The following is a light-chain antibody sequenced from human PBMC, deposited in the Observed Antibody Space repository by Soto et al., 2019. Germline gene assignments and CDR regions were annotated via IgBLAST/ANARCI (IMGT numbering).Light chain of an antibody. V-gene: IGKV3-15*01. CDR3: QQYSNWPPLYT. CDR2: DAS. Sequence: EIVMTQSPATLSVSPGERATLSCRASQSVSSYLAWYQQKPGLPPRPLIYDASTRATGIPDRFSGSGSGTHFTLTISSLQSADFAVYYCQQYSNWPPLYTFGRGTKLEIK. J-gene: IGKJ2*01. CDR1: QSVSSY.